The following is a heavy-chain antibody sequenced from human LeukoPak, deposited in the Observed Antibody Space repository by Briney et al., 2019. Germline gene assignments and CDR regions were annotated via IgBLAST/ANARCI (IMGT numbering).Heavy chain of an antibody. Sequence: GESLRLSCAASGFTFSSSTMNWFRQAPEKGLEWVSSISSSSDYIYYADSVKGRFTISRDNAKNSLYLQMNSLRAEDTALYYCVRIPNSANFPNWFDPWGQGTLVTVSS. D-gene: IGHD4/OR15-4a*01. J-gene: IGHJ5*02. CDR1: GFTFSSST. CDR3: VRIPNSANFPNWFDP. CDR2: ISSSSDYI. V-gene: IGHV3-21*01.